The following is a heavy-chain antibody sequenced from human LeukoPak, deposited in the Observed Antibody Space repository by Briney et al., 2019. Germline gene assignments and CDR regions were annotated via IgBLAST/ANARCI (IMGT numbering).Heavy chain of an antibody. CDR3: ARGRPYGYGLRYYGMDV. Sequence: SETLSLTCAVYGGSFSGYYWSWIRQPPGKGLEWIGEINHSGSTNYNPSLKSRVTISVDTSRNQFSLKLSSVTAADTAVYYCARGRPYGYGLRYYGMDVWGQGTTVTVSS. CDR1: GGSFSGYY. J-gene: IGHJ6*02. CDR2: INHSGST. V-gene: IGHV4-34*01. D-gene: IGHD5-18*01.